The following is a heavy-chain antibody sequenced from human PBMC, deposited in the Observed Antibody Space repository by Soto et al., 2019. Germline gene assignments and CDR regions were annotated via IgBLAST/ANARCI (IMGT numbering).Heavy chain of an antibody. V-gene: IGHV3-53*04. CDR2: IYSGGST. Sequence: EVQLVESGGGLVQPGGSLRLSCAASGFTVSSNYMSWVRQAPGKGLEWVSVIYSGGSTYYADSVKGRFTISRHNSKNTRYLQMNSLRAEDTAVYYCASVGLYCRGGSCLLEAFDVWGQGTMVSVSS. J-gene: IGHJ3*01. D-gene: IGHD2-15*01. CDR1: GFTVSSNY. CDR3: ASVGLYCRGGSCLLEAFDV.